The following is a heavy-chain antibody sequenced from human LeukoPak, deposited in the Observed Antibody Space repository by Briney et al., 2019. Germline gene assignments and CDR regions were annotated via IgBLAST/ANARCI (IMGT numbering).Heavy chain of an antibody. J-gene: IGHJ3*02. D-gene: IGHD6-19*01. Sequence: GGSLRLSCAASGFTFSSYAMSWVRQAPGKGLEWASAISGSGGSTYYADSVKGRFTISRDNSKNTLYLQMNSLRAEDTAVYYCAKDLGIAVAPGDAFDIWGQGTMVTVSS. CDR1: GFTFSSYA. CDR3: AKDLGIAVAPGDAFDI. V-gene: IGHV3-23*01. CDR2: ISGSGGST.